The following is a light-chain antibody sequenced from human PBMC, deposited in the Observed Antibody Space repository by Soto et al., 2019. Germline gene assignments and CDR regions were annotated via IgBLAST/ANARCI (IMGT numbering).Light chain of an antibody. J-gene: IGLJ1*01. CDR1: SSDIGAYNY. V-gene: IGLV2-14*01. CDR2: DVS. Sequence: QSALTQPASVSGSPGQSITISCAGTSSDIGAYNYVSWYQQHPDKAPKLILYDVSTRPSGVSNRFSASKSGNTASLTISGLQAEDEADYYCSSYTSSRTLRDVFGTGTKVTVL. CDR3: SSYTSSRTLRDV.